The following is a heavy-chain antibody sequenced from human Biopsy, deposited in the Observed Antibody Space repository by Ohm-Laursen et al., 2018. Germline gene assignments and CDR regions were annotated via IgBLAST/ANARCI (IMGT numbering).Heavy chain of an antibody. CDR2: TSYDVNKK. CDR3: ANSIVPIYYDVTGEGAFDV. D-gene: IGHD3-16*01. CDR1: GFNFSIYG. V-gene: IGHV3-30*18. Sequence: SLRLSCAASGFNFSIYGMHWVRQAPGKGLEWVAVTSYDVNKKYFADSVKGRFTISRDNSKSTLYLQMNSLRAEDTAVYYCANSIVPIYYDVTGEGAFDVWGQGTMVTVSS. J-gene: IGHJ3*01.